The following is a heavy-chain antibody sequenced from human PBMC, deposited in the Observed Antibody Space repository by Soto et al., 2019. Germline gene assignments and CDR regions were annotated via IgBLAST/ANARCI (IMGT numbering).Heavy chain of an antibody. CDR3: ARDRLGGYCYGYDAFDI. Sequence: QVQLVQSGAEVKKPGSSVKVSCKASGGTFSSYAISWVRQAPGQGLEWMGGIIPIFGTANYAQKFQGRFTTTADESTSKAYMELSSMRSEDTAVYYCARDRLGGYCYGYDAFDIWGQGTMVTVSS. CDR2: IIPIFGTA. J-gene: IGHJ3*02. D-gene: IGHD5-18*01. V-gene: IGHV1-69*01. CDR1: GGTFSSYA.